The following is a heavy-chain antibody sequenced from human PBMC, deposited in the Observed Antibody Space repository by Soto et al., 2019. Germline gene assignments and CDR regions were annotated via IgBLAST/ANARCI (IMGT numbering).Heavy chain of an antibody. J-gene: IGHJ6*02. V-gene: IGHV1-69*06. CDR2: IIPIFGTA. Sequence: GASVKVSCKASGGTFSSYAISWVRQAPGQGLEWMGGIIPIFGTANYAQKFQGRVTITADKSTSTAYMELSSLRSEDTAVYYCSLEYSSSSGFYYYGMDVWGQGTTVTVSS. CDR1: GGTFSSYA. D-gene: IGHD6-6*01. CDR3: SLEYSSSSGFYYYGMDV.